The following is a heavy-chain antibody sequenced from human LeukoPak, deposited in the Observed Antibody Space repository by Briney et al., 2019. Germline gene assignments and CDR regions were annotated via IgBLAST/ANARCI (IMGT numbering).Heavy chain of an antibody. D-gene: IGHD3-10*01. CDR1: GGTFSSYA. CDR3: ARENYYGSGSYSLDY. V-gene: IGHV1-69*01. CDR2: IIPIFGTA. Sequence: SVKVSCKASGGTFSSYAISWVRQAPGQGLEWMGGIIPIFGTANYAQKFQGRVTITADESTSTAYMELSSLRSEVTAVYYCARENYYGSGSYSLDYWGQGTLVTVSS. J-gene: IGHJ4*02.